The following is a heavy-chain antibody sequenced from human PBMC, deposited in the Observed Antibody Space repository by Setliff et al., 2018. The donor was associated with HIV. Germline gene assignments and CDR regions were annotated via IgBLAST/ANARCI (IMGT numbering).Heavy chain of an antibody. Sequence: PGESLRLSCAASGFTFSSYWMHWVRQAPGKGLVWVSRINSDGSSTSYADSVKGRFTISRDNSKNTLYLQMNSLRAEDTAVYYCARDQVANYYGSGIDYWGQGTLVTVSS. V-gene: IGHV3-74*01. J-gene: IGHJ4*02. CDR2: INSDGSST. CDR1: GFTFSSYW. CDR3: ARDQVANYYGSGIDY. D-gene: IGHD3-10*01.